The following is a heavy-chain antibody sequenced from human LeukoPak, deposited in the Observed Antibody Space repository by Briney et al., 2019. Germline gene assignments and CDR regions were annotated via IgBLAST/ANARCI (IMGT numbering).Heavy chain of an antibody. J-gene: IGHJ4*02. V-gene: IGHV4-39*07. CDR3: ASGKYYYDSSDHYYFDY. CDR2: IDDSGST. D-gene: IGHD3-22*01. CDR1: GGSVSSSSYF. Sequence: SETLSLTCTVSGGSVSSSSYFWGWIRQPPGKGLDWIGSIDDSGSTYYNPSLKSRVTISVDTSKNQFSLKLSSVTAADTAVYYCASGKYYYDSSDHYYFDYWGQGTLVTVSS.